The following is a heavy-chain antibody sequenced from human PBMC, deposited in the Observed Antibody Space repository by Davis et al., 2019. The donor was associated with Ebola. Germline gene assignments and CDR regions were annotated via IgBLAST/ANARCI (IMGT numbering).Heavy chain of an antibody. Sequence: PGGSLRLSCAASGFTFSNYWMNWVRQAPGKGLTWVSRISSDGSTTSYADSVKGRFTISRDYAKNMLYLQMNSLRPEDTAVYYCARDPGILRLVGDYYFDYWGQGTLVTVSS. CDR2: ISSDGSTT. J-gene: IGHJ4*02. V-gene: IGHV3-74*01. CDR3: ARDPGILRLVGDYYFDY. CDR1: GFTFSNYW. D-gene: IGHD3-10*01.